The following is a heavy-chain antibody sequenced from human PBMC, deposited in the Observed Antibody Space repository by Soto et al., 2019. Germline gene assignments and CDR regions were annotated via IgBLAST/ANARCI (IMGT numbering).Heavy chain of an antibody. V-gene: IGHV4-39*01. D-gene: IGHD6-13*01. CDR1: GGSMSSSSNY. J-gene: IGHJ4*02. CDR2: VSYSGITD. CDR3: ARHRSSSWSWEFDY. Sequence: SETLSLTCTVSGGSMSSSSNYWGWVRQSPGKGLEWIGSVSYSGITDYSNPSLKGRVTVSLDISRNQFSLKLNSVTAADTALYYCARHRSSSWSWEFDYWGPGALVTVSS.